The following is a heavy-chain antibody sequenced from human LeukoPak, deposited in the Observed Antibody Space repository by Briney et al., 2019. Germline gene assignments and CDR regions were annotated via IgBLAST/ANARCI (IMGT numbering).Heavy chain of an antibody. Sequence: PGGSLRLSCAASGFTFSSYAMHWVRQAPGKGLEYVSAISSNGGSTYYANSVKGRFTISRDNSKNTLYLQMGSLRAEDMAVYYCARDGVPGTYYYYYIDVWGKGTTVTVSS. CDR3: ARDGVPGTYYYYYIDV. CDR2: ISSNGGST. J-gene: IGHJ6*03. V-gene: IGHV3-64*01. CDR1: GFTFSSYA. D-gene: IGHD1-1*01.